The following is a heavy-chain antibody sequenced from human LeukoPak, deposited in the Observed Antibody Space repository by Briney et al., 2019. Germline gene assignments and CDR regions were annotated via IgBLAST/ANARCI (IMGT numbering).Heavy chain of an antibody. CDR1: GGSISSGGYY. CDR2: IYYSGST. V-gene: IGHV4-31*03. CDR3: AREFSSGYYGMDV. J-gene: IGHJ6*02. D-gene: IGHD3-22*01. Sequence: SETLSPTCTVAGGSISSGGYYWSWIRQHPGKGLEWIGHIYYSGSTYYNPSLKSRVTISVDTSKNQFSLKLSSVTAADTAVYYCAREFSSGYYGMDVWGQGTTVTVSS.